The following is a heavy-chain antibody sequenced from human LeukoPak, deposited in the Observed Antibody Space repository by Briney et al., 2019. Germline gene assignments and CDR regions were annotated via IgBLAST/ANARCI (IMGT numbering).Heavy chain of an antibody. CDR2: IYPGDSDT. CDR3: ARRIAVAVKGPNWFDP. CDR1: GYSFTSYW. V-gene: IGHV5-51*01. D-gene: IGHD6-19*01. J-gene: IGHJ5*02. Sequence: GESLKISCKGSGYSFTSYWIGWVRQMPGKGLEWMGIIYPGDSDTRYSPSLQGQVTISADKSISTAYLQWSSLKASDTAMYYCARRIAVAVKGPNWFDPWGQGTLVTVSS.